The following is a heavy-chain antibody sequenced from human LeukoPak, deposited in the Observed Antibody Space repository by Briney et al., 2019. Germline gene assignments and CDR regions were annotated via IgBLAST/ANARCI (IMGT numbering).Heavy chain of an antibody. V-gene: IGHV3-30*18. J-gene: IGHJ3*02. Sequence: GGSLRPSCAASGFTFSSYGMHWVRQAPGKGLEWVAVISYDGSNKYYADSVKGRFTISRDNSKNTLYLQMNSLRAEDTAVYYCAKASYYDSSGYYRPDDAFDIWGQGTMVTVSS. CDR2: ISYDGSNK. CDR3: AKASYYDSSGYYRPDDAFDI. D-gene: IGHD3-22*01. CDR1: GFTFSSYG.